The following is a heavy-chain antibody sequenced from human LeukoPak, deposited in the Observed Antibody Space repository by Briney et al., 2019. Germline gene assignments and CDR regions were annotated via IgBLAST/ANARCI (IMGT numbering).Heavy chain of an antibody. V-gene: IGHV1-18*01. CDR2: INTYIGNT. CDR1: GYTFTSHG. CDR3: ARDNSVEDTAWWFDP. Sequence: ASVKVSCKASGYTFTSHGFSWVRQAPGQGLEWMGWINTYIGNTNYAQKFQGRVTVTTDTSTSTAYMELRSLRSEDTAVYYCARDNSVEDTAWWFDPWGQGTLVTVSS. D-gene: IGHD4-23*01. J-gene: IGHJ5*02.